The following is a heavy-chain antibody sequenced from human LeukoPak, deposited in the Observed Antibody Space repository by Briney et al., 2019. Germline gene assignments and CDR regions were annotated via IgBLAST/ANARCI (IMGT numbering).Heavy chain of an antibody. CDR1: GFTFSSYS. D-gene: IGHD3-22*01. CDR3: ARVERITMIVVMRY. V-gene: IGHV3-48*02. CDR2: ISSSSTI. Sequence: PGGSLRLSCAASGFTFSSYSMNWVRQAPGKGLEWVSYISSSSTIYYADSVKGRFTISRDNAKNSLYLQMNSLRDEDTAVYYCARVERITMIVVMRYWGQGTLVTVSS. J-gene: IGHJ4*02.